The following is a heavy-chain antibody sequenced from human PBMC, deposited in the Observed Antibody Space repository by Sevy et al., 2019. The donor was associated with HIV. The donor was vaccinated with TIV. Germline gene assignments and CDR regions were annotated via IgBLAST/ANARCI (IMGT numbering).Heavy chain of an antibody. CDR2: ISYDGSNQ. CDR1: GFTLSSYG. J-gene: IGHJ6*02. CDR3: AKDRWLHLSYGMDV. Sequence: GGSLRLSCAASGFTLSSYGMHWVRQAPGKGLEWVAVISYDGSNQYYADSVKGRFTISRDNSKNTLYLQMNSLRAEDTAVYYCAKDRWLHLSYGMDVWGQGTTVTVSS. D-gene: IGHD5-12*01. V-gene: IGHV3-30*18.